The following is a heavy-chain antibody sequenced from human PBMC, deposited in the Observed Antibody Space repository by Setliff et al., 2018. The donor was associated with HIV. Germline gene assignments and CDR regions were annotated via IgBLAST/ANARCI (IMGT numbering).Heavy chain of an antibody. J-gene: IGHJ4*02. CDR1: GGSISSYY. CDR2: IYSSGST. D-gene: IGHD3-9*01. Sequence: SETLSLTCTVSGGSISSYYWSWIRQPPGKGLEWIGYIYSSGSTNYNPSLKSRFTISVDTSKNQFSLNLSSVTAADTAVYYCARSLGTIWGYDYWGQGTLVTVSS. V-gene: IGHV4-59*01. CDR3: ARSLGTIWGYDY.